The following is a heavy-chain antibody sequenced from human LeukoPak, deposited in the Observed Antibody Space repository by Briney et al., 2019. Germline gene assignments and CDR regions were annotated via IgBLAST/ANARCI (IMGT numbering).Heavy chain of an antibody. CDR2: IYHSGST. V-gene: IGHV4-38-2*01. D-gene: IGHD1-7*01. Sequence: ASETLSLTCAVSGYSISSGYYWGWIRQPPGKGLVWIGSIYHSGSTYYNPSLKSRVTISVDTSKNQFSLKLSSVTAADTAVYYCARLNWNYEYFDYWGQGTLVTVSS. CDR1: GYSISSGYY. CDR3: ARLNWNYEYFDY. J-gene: IGHJ4*02.